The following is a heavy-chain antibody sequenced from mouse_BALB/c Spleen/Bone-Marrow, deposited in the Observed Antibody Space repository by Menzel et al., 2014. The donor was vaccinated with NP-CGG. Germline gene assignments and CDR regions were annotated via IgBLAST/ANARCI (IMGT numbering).Heavy chain of an antibody. D-gene: IGHD1-2*01. CDR3: ARGGTTATWYFDV. CDR1: GFNIKDTY. V-gene: IGHV14-3*02. J-gene: IGHJ1*01. CDR2: IDPANGNT. Sequence: EVKLQESGAELVKPGASVKLSCTASGFNIKDTYMHWVKQRPEQGLGWIGRIDPANGNTKYDPKFQGKATITADTSSNTAYLQLSSLTSEDTAVYYCARGGTTATWYFDVWGAGTTVTVSS.